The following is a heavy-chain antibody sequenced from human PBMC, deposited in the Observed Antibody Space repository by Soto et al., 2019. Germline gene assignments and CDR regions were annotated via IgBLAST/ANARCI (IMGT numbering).Heavy chain of an antibody. CDR2: ISSSSSYI. Sequence: GGSLRLSCAASGFTFSSYSMNWVRQAPGKGLEWVSSISSSSSYIYYADSVKGRFTISRDNAKNSLYLQMNSLRAEDTAVYYCASELVVIAIQARDYWGQGTLVTVSS. V-gene: IGHV3-21*01. CDR1: GFTFSSYS. J-gene: IGHJ4*02. D-gene: IGHD2-21*01. CDR3: ASELVVIAIQARDY.